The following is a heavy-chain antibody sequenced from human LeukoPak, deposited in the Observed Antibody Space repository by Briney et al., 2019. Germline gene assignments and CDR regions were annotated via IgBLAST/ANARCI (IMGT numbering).Heavy chain of an antibody. Sequence: PGGSLRLSCAASGFTFAKYAMSWVRQAPGKGLEWVSGVSGSGGFTYYADSVKGRFTISRENSKNTLYMQMNSLRAEDTALYYCAKDPYSDFWSGYYFFDYWGQGTLATVSS. D-gene: IGHD3-3*01. V-gene: IGHV3-23*01. CDR2: VSGSGGFT. J-gene: IGHJ4*02. CDR1: GFTFAKYA. CDR3: AKDPYSDFWSGYYFFDY.